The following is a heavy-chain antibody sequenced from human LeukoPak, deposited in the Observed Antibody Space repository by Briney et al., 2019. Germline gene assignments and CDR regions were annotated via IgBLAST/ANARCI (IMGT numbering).Heavy chain of an antibody. D-gene: IGHD6-13*01. Sequence: ASVKVSCKASGYTFTSYGISWVRQAPGQGLEWMGWISAYNGNTNYAQKLQGRVTMTTDTSTSTAYMELSSLRSEDTAVYYCARLGYSSSLDAFDIWGQGTMVTVSS. CDR3: ARLGYSSSLDAFDI. V-gene: IGHV1-18*01. J-gene: IGHJ3*02. CDR2: ISAYNGNT. CDR1: GYTFTSYG.